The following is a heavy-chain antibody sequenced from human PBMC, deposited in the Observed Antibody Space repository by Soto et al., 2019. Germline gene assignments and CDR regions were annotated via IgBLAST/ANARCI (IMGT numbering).Heavy chain of an antibody. D-gene: IGHD3-10*01. CDR3: ARDLNDYYGSGYSDYYYYGMDV. J-gene: IGHJ6*02. Sequence: ASVKVSCKASGYTFTGYYMHWVRQAPGQGLEWMGWINPNSGGTNYAQKFQGRVTMTRDTSISTAYMELSRLRSDDTAVYYCARDLNDYYGSGYSDYYYYGMDVWGQGTTVTVSS. V-gene: IGHV1-2*02. CDR1: GYTFTGYY. CDR2: INPNSGGT.